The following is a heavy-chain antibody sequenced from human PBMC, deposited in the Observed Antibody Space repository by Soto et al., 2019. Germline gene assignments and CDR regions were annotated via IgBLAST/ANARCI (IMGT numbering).Heavy chain of an antibody. Sequence: QITLKESGPTLVKPTQTLTLTCTFSGFSLSTSGVGVGWIRQPPGKALEWLALIYWDDDKRYSPSLKSRLTITKDTSNNQVVLTMTNMDPVDTATYYCAHFTPLLLCGGDCYYPSPAFDIWGQGTMVTVSS. CDR2: IYWDDDK. J-gene: IGHJ3*02. CDR3: AHFTPLLLCGGDCYYPSPAFDI. V-gene: IGHV2-5*02. CDR1: GFSLSTSGVG. D-gene: IGHD2-21*01.